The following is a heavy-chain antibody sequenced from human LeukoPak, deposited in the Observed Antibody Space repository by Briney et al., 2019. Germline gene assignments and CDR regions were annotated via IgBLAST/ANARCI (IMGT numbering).Heavy chain of an antibody. CDR1: GYTFTSYG. CDR3: ARVLHDSSGYFNSGPQFDP. V-gene: IGHV1-18*01. Sequence: ASMKVSCKASGYTFTSYGISWVRQAPGQGLEWMGWISAYNGNTNYAQKLQGRATMTTDTSTSTAYMELRSLRSDDTAVYYCARVLHDSSGYFNSGPQFDPWGQGTLVTVSS. CDR2: ISAYNGNT. J-gene: IGHJ5*02. D-gene: IGHD3-22*01.